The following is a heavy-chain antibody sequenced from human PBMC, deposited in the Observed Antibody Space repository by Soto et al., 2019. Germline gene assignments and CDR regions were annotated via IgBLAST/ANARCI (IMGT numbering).Heavy chain of an antibody. CDR1: ALNFASYT. CDR3: ARSARAATIFRWGFDP. D-gene: IGHD5-12*01. CDR2: ISGTNVI. V-gene: IGHV3-23*01. J-gene: IGHJ5*02. Sequence: PGGSLRLSCTASALNFASYTGSWVRQAPGKGLEWVSCISGTNVIRYAYSVKGRFTISRDHSKNTVYLQMSALRAEDSAVYFCARSARAATIFRWGFDPWGPGTLVTVSS.